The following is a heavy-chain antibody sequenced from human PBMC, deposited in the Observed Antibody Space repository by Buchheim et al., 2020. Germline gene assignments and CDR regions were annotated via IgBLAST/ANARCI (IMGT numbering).Heavy chain of an antibody. Sequence: QVQLVESGGGVVQPGRSLRLSCAASGFTFSSYGMHWVRQAPGKGLEWVAVIWYDGSNKYYADSVKGRFTISRDNSKNTLDLQMNSLRAEDTAVYYCASSRLYYDILTGYYDYYYYGMDVWGQGTT. J-gene: IGHJ6*02. D-gene: IGHD3-9*01. CDR3: ASSRLYYDILTGYYDYYYYGMDV. V-gene: IGHV3-33*01. CDR1: GFTFSSYG. CDR2: IWYDGSNK.